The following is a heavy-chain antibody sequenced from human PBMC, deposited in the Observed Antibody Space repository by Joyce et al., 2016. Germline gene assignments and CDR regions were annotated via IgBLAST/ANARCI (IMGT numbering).Heavy chain of an antibody. V-gene: IGHV4-31*03. CDR1: GGSISSAGYY. CDR3: ARTTDYDFRKGYYGTFDY. CDR2: IYHSGST. J-gene: IGHJ4*02. D-gene: IGHD3-3*01. Sequence: QVQLQESGPGLVKPSQTLSLTCTVSGGSISSAGYYWSWIRQHPEKGLEWIGYIYHSGSTYYNPALKSRIVMSAETSKNQFSLKLSAVTAADTAVYYCARTTDYDFRKGYYGTFDYWGQGTLVTVSS.